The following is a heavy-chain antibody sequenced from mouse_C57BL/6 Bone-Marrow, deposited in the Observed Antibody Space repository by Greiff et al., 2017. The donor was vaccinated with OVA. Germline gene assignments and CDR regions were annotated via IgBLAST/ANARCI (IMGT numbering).Heavy chain of an antibody. Sequence: EVMLVESGGGLVKPGGSLKLSCAASGFTFSSYAMSWVRQTPEKRLEWVATISDGGSYTYYPDNVKGRFTISRDNAKNNLYLQMSHLKSEDTAMYYCANPWEIRSMDYWGQGTSVTVSS. J-gene: IGHJ4*01. CDR2: ISDGGSYT. D-gene: IGHD4-1*01. V-gene: IGHV5-4*03. CDR3: ANPWEIRSMDY. CDR1: GFTFSSYA.